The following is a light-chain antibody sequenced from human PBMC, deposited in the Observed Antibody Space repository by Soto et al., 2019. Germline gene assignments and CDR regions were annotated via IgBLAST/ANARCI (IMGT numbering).Light chain of an antibody. CDR1: QSVSSN. Sequence: EIVRPQSPSTLSVSPGERSTLSCISSQSVSSNLAWYQQKPGQGPRLLIYGASTRATGIPARFSGSGSGTEFTLTISSLQSEDFAVYYCQQYNNWPLTFGGGTKVDIK. J-gene: IGKJ4*01. CDR2: GAS. V-gene: IGKV3-15*01. CDR3: QQYNNWPLT.